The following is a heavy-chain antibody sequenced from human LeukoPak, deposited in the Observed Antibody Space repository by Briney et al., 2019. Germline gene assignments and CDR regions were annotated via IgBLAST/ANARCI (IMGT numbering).Heavy chain of an antibody. J-gene: IGHJ6*02. CDR3: ASLYSSGWYGYYYYYGMDV. CDR2: IYYSGST. V-gene: IGHV4-30-4*01. D-gene: IGHD6-19*01. Sequence: SETLSLTCTVSGGSISSGGYYWSWIRQPPGKGLEWIGYIYYSGSTYYNPSLKSRVTISVDTSKNQFSLKLSSVTAADTAVYYCASLYSSGWYGYYYYYGMDVWGQGTTVTVSS. CDR1: GGSISSGGYY.